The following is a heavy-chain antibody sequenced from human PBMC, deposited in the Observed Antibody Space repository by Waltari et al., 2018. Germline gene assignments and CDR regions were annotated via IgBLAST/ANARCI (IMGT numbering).Heavy chain of an antibody. D-gene: IGHD5-12*01. J-gene: IGHJ6*02. Sequence: SSGYYWGWIRQPPGKGLEWIGSIYHSGSTYYNPSLKSRVTISVDTSKNQFSLKLSSVTAADTAVYYCATSHSGYGDYYYYGMDVWGQGTTVTVSS. CDR1: SSGYY. CDR2: IYHSGST. CDR3: ATSHSGYGDYYYYGMDV. V-gene: IGHV4-38-2*01.